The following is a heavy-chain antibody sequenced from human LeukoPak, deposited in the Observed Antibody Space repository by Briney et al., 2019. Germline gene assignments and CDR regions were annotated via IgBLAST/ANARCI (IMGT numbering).Heavy chain of an antibody. J-gene: IGHJ4*02. D-gene: IGHD5-12*01. V-gene: IGHV4-59*01. CDR1: GGSISSYY. CDR2: IYYSGST. CDR3: ARGATIQDY. Sequence: SETLSLTCTVSGGSISSYYWSWIRQPPGKGLEWVGYIYYSGSTNYNPSLKSRVTISVDTSKNQFSRKLSSVTAADTAVYYCARGATIQDYWGQGTLVTVSS.